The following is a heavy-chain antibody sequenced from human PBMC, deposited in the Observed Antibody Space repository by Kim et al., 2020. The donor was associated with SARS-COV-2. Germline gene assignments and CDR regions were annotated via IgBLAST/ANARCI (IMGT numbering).Heavy chain of an antibody. Sequence: YSQKFQGRVTITRDTSASTAYMELSSLRSEDTAVYYCARETAGGYSYGLSWGQGTLVTVSS. V-gene: IGHV1-3*01. CDR3: ARETAGGYSYGLS. D-gene: IGHD5-18*01. J-gene: IGHJ4*02.